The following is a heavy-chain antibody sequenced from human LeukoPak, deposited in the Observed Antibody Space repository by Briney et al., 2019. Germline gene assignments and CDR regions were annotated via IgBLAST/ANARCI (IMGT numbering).Heavy chain of an antibody. V-gene: IGHV3-33*01. Sequence: GGSLRLSCAASGFTFSSYAMPWVRQAPGKGLEWVAVIWYDGSNENYADSVRGRFTVSRDNSKNTVYLHMNSVRAEDTAVYYCARVAMSDSSGYCDYWGQGTLVTVSS. J-gene: IGHJ4*02. D-gene: IGHD3-22*01. CDR1: GFTFSSYA. CDR2: IWYDGSNE. CDR3: ARVAMSDSSGYCDY.